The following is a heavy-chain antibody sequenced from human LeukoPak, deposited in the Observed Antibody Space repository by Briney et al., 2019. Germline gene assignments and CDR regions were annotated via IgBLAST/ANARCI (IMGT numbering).Heavy chain of an antibody. CDR2: IYYSGST. V-gene: IGHV4-39*01. D-gene: IGHD1-26*01. CDR1: GGSISSSSYY. CDR3: ARIVGATPGPFDY. J-gene: IGHJ4*02. Sequence: PSETLSLTCTVSGGSISSSSYYWGWIRQPPGKGLEWIGSIYYSGSTYYNPSLKSRVTISVGTSKNQFSPKLSSVTAADTAVYYCARIVGATPGPFDYWGQGTLVTVSS.